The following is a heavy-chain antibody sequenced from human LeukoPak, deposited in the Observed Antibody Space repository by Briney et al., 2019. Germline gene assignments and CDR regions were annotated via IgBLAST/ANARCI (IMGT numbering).Heavy chain of an antibody. V-gene: IGHV4-39*01. CDR1: GGPISSSSYY. J-gene: IGHJ4*02. D-gene: IGHD3-3*01. CDR3: ASSPVLRFLEWLLHFDY. Sequence: SETLSLTCTVSGGPISSSSYYWGWIRQPPGKGLEWIGSIYYSGSTYYNPSLKSRVTISVDTSKNQFSLKLSSVTAADTAVYYCASSPVLRFLEWLLHFDYWGQGTLVTVSS. CDR2: IYYSGST.